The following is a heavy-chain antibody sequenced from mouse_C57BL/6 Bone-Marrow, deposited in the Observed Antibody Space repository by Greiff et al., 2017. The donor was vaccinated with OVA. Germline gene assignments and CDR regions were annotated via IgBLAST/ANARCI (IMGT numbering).Heavy chain of an antibody. CDR1: GYTFTDYY. D-gene: IGHD4-1*01. CDR3: AIEDWDGGFAY. V-gene: IGHV1-26*01. J-gene: IGHJ3*01. CDR2: INPKNGGT. Sequence: VQLQQSGPELVKPGASVKISCKASGYTFTDYYMNWVKQSHGKRLEWIGDINPKNGGTSYNQNFKGKATLTVDKSSSTAYMELRSLTSEDSAVYYCAIEDWDGGFAYWGQGTLVTVSA.